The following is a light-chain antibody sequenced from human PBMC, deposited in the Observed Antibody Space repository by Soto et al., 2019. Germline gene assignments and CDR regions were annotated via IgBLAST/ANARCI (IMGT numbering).Light chain of an antibody. Sequence: DIQMTQSPSTLSASVGDTVTITCRASHRISRWVAWYQRKPRKDPQVLMWDASTLQRGVPSRFSGSGSGTEFTLTISSLQPEEFATYYCRQYTGYSPWTFGEGTKVDIK. CDR3: RQYTGYSPWT. CDR1: HRISRW. CDR2: DAS. J-gene: IGKJ1*01. V-gene: IGKV1-5*01.